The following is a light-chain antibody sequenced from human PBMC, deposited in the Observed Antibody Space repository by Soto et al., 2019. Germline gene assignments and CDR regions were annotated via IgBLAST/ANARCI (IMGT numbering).Light chain of an antibody. J-gene: IGKJ1*01. CDR1: QSVSGN. CDR2: GVS. V-gene: IGKV3D-15*01. CDR3: QQYTDWPLT. Sequence: EIVMTQSPATLSVSPGERVTLSCRASQSVSGNLAWYQQKPGQAPRLLIYGVSSRATGVPDRFSGSGSGTDFTLTISRLEPEDFAVYYCQQYTDWPLTFGQGTKVDIK.